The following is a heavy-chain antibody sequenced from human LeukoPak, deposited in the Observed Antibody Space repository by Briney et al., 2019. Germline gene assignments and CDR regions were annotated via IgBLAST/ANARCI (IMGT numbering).Heavy chain of an antibody. CDR1: GFTFSSYA. CDR2: LRGNGDT. D-gene: IGHD3-16*01. V-gene: IGHV3-23*01. CDR3: AKASWVSSADAVL. Sequence: GGSLRLSCTASGFTFSSYAMSWVCEAPARGLEWVSSLRGNGDTFYADFVKGRFTLSRDESRSTVYLQLNNQRVEDTAVYYCAKASWVSSADAVLWGQGTVVTVSS. J-gene: IGHJ4*02.